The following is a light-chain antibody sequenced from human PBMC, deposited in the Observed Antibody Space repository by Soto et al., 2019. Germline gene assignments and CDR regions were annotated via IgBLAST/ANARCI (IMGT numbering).Light chain of an antibody. CDR2: DVS. CDR1: SSDVGCYNY. CDR3: SSYTTSSTLVV. J-gene: IGLJ2*01. V-gene: IGLV2-14*01. Sequence: QSALTQSASVSGSPGQSITISCTGTSSDVGCYNYVSWYQQHPGKAPKLMIYDVSNRPSGVSNRFSGSKSGNTASLTISGLQAEDEADYYCSSYTTSSTLVVFGGGTKLTVL.